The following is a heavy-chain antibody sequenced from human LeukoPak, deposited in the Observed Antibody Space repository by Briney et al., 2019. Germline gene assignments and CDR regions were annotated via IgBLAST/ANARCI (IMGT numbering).Heavy chain of an antibody. V-gene: IGHV1-18*01. D-gene: IGHD1-26*01. CDR2: ISAYNGNT. Sequence: ASVKVSCKASGYTFTSYGISWVRQAPGQGLEWMGWISAYNGNTNYAQKLQGRVTMTTDTSTSTAYTELRSLRSDDTAVYYCARGDAELPDLHSRYYCDYWGRGTLVTVSA. CDR1: GYTFTSYG. J-gene: IGHJ4*02. CDR3: ARGDAELPDLHSRYYCDY.